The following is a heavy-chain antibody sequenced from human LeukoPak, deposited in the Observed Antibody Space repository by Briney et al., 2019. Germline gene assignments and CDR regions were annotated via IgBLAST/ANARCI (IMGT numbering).Heavy chain of an antibody. Sequence: PSETLSLTCTVSGGSTSSYYWSWIRQPPGKGLEWIGYIYYSGSTNYNPSLKSRVTISVDTSKNQFSLKLSSVTAADTAVYYCARGGSADFDYWGQGTLVTVSS. CDR1: GGSTSSYY. CDR2: IYYSGST. V-gene: IGHV4-59*01. J-gene: IGHJ4*02. CDR3: ARGGSADFDY. D-gene: IGHD6-25*01.